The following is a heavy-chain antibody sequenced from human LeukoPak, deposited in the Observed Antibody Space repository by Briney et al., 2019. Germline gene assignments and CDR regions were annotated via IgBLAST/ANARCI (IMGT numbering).Heavy chain of an antibody. CDR2: ISYDGSNK. Sequence: GGSLRLSCAASGFTFSSYSMNWVRQAPGKGLEWVAVISYDGSNKYYADSVKGRFTISRDNSKNTLYLQMNSLRAEDTAVYYCARGAYGDYGDPYYYYGMDVWGQGTTVTVSS. D-gene: IGHD4-17*01. CDR1: GFTFSSYS. V-gene: IGHV3-30*03. CDR3: ARGAYGDYGDPYYYYGMDV. J-gene: IGHJ6*02.